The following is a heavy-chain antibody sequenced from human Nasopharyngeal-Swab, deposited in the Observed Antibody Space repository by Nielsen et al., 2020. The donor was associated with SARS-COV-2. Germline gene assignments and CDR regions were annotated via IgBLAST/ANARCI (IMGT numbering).Heavy chain of an antibody. V-gene: IGHV4-39*07. J-gene: IGHJ6*03. CDR2: IYYSGST. D-gene: IGHD3-10*01. Sequence: VRQPPGKGLEGIGSIYYSGSTYYNPSLKSRVTISVDTSKNQFSLKLSSVTAADTAVYYCARERGRGGIWNYYYYYMDVWGKGTTVTVSS. CDR3: ARERGRGGIWNYYYYYMDV.